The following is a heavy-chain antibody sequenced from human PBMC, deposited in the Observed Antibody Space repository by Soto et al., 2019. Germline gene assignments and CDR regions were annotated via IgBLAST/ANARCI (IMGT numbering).Heavy chain of an antibody. CDR1: GGSISSYY. CDR3: ARHGVGSITIFGVVINENWFDP. D-gene: IGHD3-3*01. Sequence: SETLSLTCTVSGGSISSYYWSWIRQPPGKGLEWIGYIYYSGSTNYNPSLKSRVTISVDTSKNQFSLKLSSVTAADTAVYYCARHGVGSITIFGVVINENWFDPWGQGTLVTVSS. J-gene: IGHJ5*02. CDR2: IYYSGST. V-gene: IGHV4-59*08.